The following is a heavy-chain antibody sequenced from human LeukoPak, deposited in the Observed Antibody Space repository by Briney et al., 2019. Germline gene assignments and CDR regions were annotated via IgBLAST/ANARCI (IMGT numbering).Heavy chain of an antibody. D-gene: IGHD6-19*01. CDR1: GGSINSHY. CDR3: VRRDTGWNYFDY. Sequence: PSETLSLTCAVSGGSINSHYWGWIRQPPGKGLQWIGDIYYTGKINYNPSLKSRVTITLDTSKDHLSLNLTSVLAADTAIYYCVRRDTGWNYFDYWGQGILVTVSS. V-gene: IGHV4-59*08. J-gene: IGHJ4*02. CDR2: IYYTGKI.